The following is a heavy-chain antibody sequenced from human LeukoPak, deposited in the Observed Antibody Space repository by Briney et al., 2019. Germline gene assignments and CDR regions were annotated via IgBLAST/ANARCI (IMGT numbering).Heavy chain of an antibody. D-gene: IGHD4-17*01. CDR2: INPNSGGT. CDR1: GYTFTGYY. J-gene: IGHJ4*02. Sequence: ASVKVSCKASGYTFTGYYMHWVRQAPGQGLKWMGWINPNSGGTDYAQKFQGWVTMTRDTSISTAYMELSRLRSDDAAVYYCARGPTYGDYVSDRTPFDYWGQGTLVTVSS. CDR3: ARGPTYGDYVSDRTPFDY. V-gene: IGHV1-2*04.